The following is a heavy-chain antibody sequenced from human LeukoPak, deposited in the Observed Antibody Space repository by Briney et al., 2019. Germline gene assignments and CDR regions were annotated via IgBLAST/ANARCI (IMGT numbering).Heavy chain of an antibody. CDR1: GYTFTGYY. J-gene: IGHJ4*02. CDR3: ARDLYGGISATFDY. CDR2: INPNSGGT. Sequence: ASVKVSCKASGYTFTGYYMHWVRQAPGQGLEWIGWINPNSGGTYYAQKFQGRVTMTSDTSISTAYMELSRLRSDNTAVYYCARDLYGGISATFDYWGQGTLVTVSS. D-gene: IGHD4-23*01. V-gene: IGHV1-2*02.